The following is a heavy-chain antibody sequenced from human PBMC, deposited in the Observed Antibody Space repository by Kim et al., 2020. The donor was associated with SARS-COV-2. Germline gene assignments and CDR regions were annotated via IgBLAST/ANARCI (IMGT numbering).Heavy chain of an antibody. CDR1: GYTFTSYA. Sequence: ASVKVSCKASGYTFTSYAMHWVRQAPGQRLEWMGWINAGNGNTKYSQKFQGRVTITRDTSASTAYMELSSLRSEDTAVYYCARGGPGGRLLWFGMGGMDVWGQGTTVTVSS. CDR3: ARGGPGGRLLWFGMGGMDV. CDR2: INAGNGNT. D-gene: IGHD3-10*01. J-gene: IGHJ6*02. V-gene: IGHV1-3*01.